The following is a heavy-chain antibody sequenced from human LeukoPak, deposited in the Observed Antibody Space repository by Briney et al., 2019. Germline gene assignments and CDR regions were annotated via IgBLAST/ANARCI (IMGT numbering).Heavy chain of an antibody. CDR1: GYDFTSYW. D-gene: IGHD1-1*01. CDR2: IYPGDSDT. V-gene: IGHV5-51*01. Sequence: GESLKISCKGFGYDFTSYWIGWVRQMPGKGLECMGIIYPGDSDTRYSPSFQGQVTISADKSTSTAYLQWSSLKASDTAIYYCARHETGPYFDYWGQGTLVTVSS. J-gene: IGHJ4*02. CDR3: ARHETGPYFDY.